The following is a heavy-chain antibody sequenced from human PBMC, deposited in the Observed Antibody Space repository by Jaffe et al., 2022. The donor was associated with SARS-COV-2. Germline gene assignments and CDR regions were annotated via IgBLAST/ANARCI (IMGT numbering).Heavy chain of an antibody. CDR2: IWYDGSNK. V-gene: IGHV3-33*01. CDR3: ARDLATPHYYYGMDV. J-gene: IGHJ6*02. Sequence: QVQLVESGGGVVQPGRSLRLSCAASGFTFSSYGMHWVRQAPGKGLEWVAVIWYDGSNKYYADSVKGRFTISRDNSKNTLYLQMNSLRAEDTAVYYCARDLATPHYYYGMDVWGQGTTVTVSS. CDR1: GFTFSSYG.